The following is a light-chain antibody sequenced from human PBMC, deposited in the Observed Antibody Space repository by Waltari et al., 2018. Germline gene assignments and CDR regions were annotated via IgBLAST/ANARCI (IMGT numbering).Light chain of an antibody. Sequence: QSVLTQPASVSGSPGQATIISCTGTGSDVGGYDYVSWYQQYPGKAPRLIIYDVYNRPSGVSNRFSGSKSDNTASLTISGLQAEDESVYYCSSYTSSGVVFGGGTKLTVL. CDR1: GSDVGGYDY. CDR2: DVY. J-gene: IGLJ2*01. V-gene: IGLV2-14*01. CDR3: SSYTSSGVV.